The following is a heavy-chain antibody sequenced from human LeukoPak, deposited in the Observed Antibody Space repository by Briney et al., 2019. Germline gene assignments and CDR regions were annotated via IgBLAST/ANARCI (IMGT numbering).Heavy chain of an antibody. CDR3: RRGLTQLWPYYGMEV. J-gene: IGHJ6*01. CDR1: GFTFAAHA. D-gene: IGHD5-18*01. Sequence: PGRSLRLSCTASGFTFAAHAMRSVRQAPGKGLEWVGLIKSKGHGGTTEYAASVKGRYTISRDYSKSIAYLQMSSLRSEDTAMYYCRRGLTQLWPYYGMEVWGQGTTVIVSS. CDR2: IKSKGHGGTT. V-gene: IGHV3-49*04.